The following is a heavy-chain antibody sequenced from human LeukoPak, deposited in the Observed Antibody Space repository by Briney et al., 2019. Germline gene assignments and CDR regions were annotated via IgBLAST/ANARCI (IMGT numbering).Heavy chain of an antibody. CDR1: GFTFSSYG. CDR3: ARGVRIAVAGYIDC. J-gene: IGHJ4*02. Sequence: PGGSLRLSCAVSGFTFSSYGMHWVRQAPGKGLEWVAFIQYDGSEKYYADSVKGRFTMSRDNSKNTLYLQMNSLRAEDTAVYYCARGVRIAVAGYIDCWGQGTPVTVSS. V-gene: IGHV3-30*02. D-gene: IGHD6-19*01. CDR2: IQYDGSEK.